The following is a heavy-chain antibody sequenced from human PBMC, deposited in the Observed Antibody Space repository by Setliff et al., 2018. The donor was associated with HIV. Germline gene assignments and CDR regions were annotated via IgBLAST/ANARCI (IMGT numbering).Heavy chain of an antibody. Sequence: PGGSLRLSCVASGFTFSTFAMHWVRQAPGKGLEWVSVILYDGSRTYYVDSVKGRLTISRDNSKNTLYLEVDSLRPEDTAAYYCASARIPTGGTSTSLDFWGQGALVTVSS. J-gene: IGHJ4*02. D-gene: IGHD1-1*01. V-gene: IGHV3-30*01. CDR2: ILYDGSRT. CDR3: ASARIPTGGTSTSLDF. CDR1: GFTFSTFA.